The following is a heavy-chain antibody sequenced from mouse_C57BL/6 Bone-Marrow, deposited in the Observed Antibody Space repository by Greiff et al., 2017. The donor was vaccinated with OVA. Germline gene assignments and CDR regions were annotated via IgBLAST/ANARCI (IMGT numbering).Heavy chain of an antibody. V-gene: IGHV1-84*01. CDR1: GYTFTDYY. Sequence: QVQLKQSGPELVKPGASVKISCKASGYTFTDYYINWVKQRPGQGLEWIGWIYPGSGNTKYNEKFKGKATLTVDTSSSTAYMQLSILTTEDSAVDFFIYYDYDWYFDVWGTGTTVTVSS. J-gene: IGHJ1*03. CDR2: IYPGSGNT. CDR3: IYYDYDWYFDV. D-gene: IGHD2-4*01.